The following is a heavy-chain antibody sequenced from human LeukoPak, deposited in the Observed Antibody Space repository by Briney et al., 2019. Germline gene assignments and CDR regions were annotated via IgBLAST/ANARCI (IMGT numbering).Heavy chain of an antibody. CDR1: GGSISSYY. J-gene: IGHJ2*01. CDR2: IYYSGST. CDR3: ARTAYARFFDL. Sequence: SETLSLTCSVSGGSISSYYWSWIRQPPGKGLEWIGYIYYSGSTNYNPSLKSRVTISIDTSKNQFSLKLSSVTAADTAVYYCARTAYARFFDLWGRGTLVTVSS. D-gene: IGHD2-21*01. V-gene: IGHV4-59*01.